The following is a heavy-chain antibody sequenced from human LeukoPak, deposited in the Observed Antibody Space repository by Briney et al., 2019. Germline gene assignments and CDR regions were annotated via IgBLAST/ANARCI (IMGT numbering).Heavy chain of an antibody. Sequence: GGSLRLSCAAPGFTFSSYAMNWVRQAPGKGLEWISSLTHSGGYTYYAESVKGRFTISRDNSKNTLYLQMNSLRAEDTAVYYCARDGDNHYDSSGFYMFYFDYWGQGTLVTVSS. D-gene: IGHD3-22*01. V-gene: IGHV3-23*01. CDR2: LTHSGGYT. CDR3: ARDGDNHYDSSGFYMFYFDY. CDR1: GFTFSSYA. J-gene: IGHJ4*02.